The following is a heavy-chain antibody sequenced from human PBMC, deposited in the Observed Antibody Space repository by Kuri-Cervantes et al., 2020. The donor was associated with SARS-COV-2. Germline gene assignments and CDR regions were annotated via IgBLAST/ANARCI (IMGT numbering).Heavy chain of an antibody. CDR1: GGSISSGLYY. CDR3: SRVLWSGYYNYGMDV. V-gene: IGHV4-31*01. Sequence: SETLSLTCTVSGGSISSGLYYWSWIRQRTGKGLVWIWYIYSSGSTYYNPSLKSQVTISVDTSKNQFSLKLSSVTAADTSVYCCSRVLWSGYYNYGMDVWGQGTTVTVSS. D-gene: IGHD3-3*01. CDR2: IYSSGST. J-gene: IGHJ6*02.